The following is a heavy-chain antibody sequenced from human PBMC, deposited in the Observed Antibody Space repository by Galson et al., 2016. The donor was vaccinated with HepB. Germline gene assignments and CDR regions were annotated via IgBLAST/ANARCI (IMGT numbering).Heavy chain of an antibody. J-gene: IGHJ4*02. CDR1: GGTFSTFA. D-gene: IGHD6-25*01. CDR3: ATWGDDVAATHYPFDC. Sequence: SVKVSCKASGGTFSTFAITWVRQAPGQGLEWMGRIIPIFGTPNYAQKFQGRVTITADESTSTAYMELTSLRSQDTAVYYCATWGDDVAATHYPFDCWGQGPLVTVSS. CDR2: IIPIFGTP. V-gene: IGHV1-69*13.